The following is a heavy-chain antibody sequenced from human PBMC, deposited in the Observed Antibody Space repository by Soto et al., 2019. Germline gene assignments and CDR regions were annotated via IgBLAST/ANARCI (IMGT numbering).Heavy chain of an antibody. CDR3: AKGDSTG. J-gene: IGHJ4*02. CDR2: ISYDGSNK. Sequence: GWSLRLSCASSVFTFISYGMHWVRQAPGKGLEWVAVISYDGSNKYYADSVKGRFTISRDNSKNTLYLQMNSLRAEDTAVYYCAKGDSTGWGQGTLVTVSS. V-gene: IGHV3-30*18. D-gene: IGHD2-8*02. CDR1: VFTFISYG.